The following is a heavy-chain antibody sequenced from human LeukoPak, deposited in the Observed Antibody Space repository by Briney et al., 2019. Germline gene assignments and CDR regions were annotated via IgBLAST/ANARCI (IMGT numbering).Heavy chain of an antibody. Sequence: SETPSLTCSVSGDPVSRSDSYWDWIRQPPGKGLEWIGTIYYSGRTYYSPSLKSRVTMSVDPSNNQFSLTLRSVTAADTAVYYCARRRYYDGSGYLEWGQGTLLSVSS. CDR2: IYYSGRT. J-gene: IGHJ1*01. CDR3: ARRRYYDGSGYLE. D-gene: IGHD3-22*01. V-gene: IGHV4-39*01. CDR1: GDPVSRSDSY.